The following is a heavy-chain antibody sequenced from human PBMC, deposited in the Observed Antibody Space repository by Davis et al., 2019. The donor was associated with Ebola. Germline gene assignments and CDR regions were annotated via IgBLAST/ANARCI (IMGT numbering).Heavy chain of an antibody. D-gene: IGHD6-13*01. Sequence: AASVKVSCKASGYTFTNYGVSWVRQAPGQGLEWMGWINAGNGNTKYSQKFQGRVTITRDTSASTAYMELSSLRSEDTAVYYCARDPLYSSSWYGWFDPWGQGTLVTVSS. CDR2: INAGNGNT. J-gene: IGHJ5*02. V-gene: IGHV1-3*01. CDR3: ARDPLYSSSWYGWFDP. CDR1: GYTFTNYG.